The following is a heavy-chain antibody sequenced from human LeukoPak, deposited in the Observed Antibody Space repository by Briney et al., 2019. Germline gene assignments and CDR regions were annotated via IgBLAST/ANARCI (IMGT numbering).Heavy chain of an antibody. CDR3: ARDQGYYDSSGYYQGYGMDV. CDR1: GGTFSSYA. Sequence: SVKVSCKVSGGTFSSYAISWVRQAPGQGLEWMGGIIPIFGTTNYAQKFQGRVTITADKSTSTTYMELSSLRSEDTAVYYCARDQGYYDSSGYYQGYGMDVWGQGTTVTVSS. D-gene: IGHD3-22*01. V-gene: IGHV1-69*06. CDR2: IIPIFGTT. J-gene: IGHJ6*02.